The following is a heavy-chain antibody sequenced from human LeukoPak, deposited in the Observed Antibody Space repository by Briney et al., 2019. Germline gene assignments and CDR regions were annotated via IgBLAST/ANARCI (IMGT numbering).Heavy chain of an antibody. V-gene: IGHV1-3*01. CDR3: ARAIVVLPSANWFDP. CDR1: KYTLTDHD. CDR2: INADNGNT. J-gene: IGHJ5*02. D-gene: IGHD2-2*01. Sequence: ASVKVSCKASKYTLTDHDIHWVRQAPGQRLEWMGWINADNGNTKYSQKFQGRVTITRDTSASTAYMELSSLRSEDTAVYYCARAIVVLPSANWFDPWGQGTPVTVSS.